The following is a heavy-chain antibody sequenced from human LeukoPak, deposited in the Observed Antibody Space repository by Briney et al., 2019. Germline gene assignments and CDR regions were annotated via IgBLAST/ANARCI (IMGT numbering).Heavy chain of an antibody. J-gene: IGHJ4*02. Sequence: ASVKVSCKVSGYTLTELSMHWVRQAPGQGLEWMGGIIPIFGTANYAQKFQGRVTITADESTSTAYMELSSLRSEDTAVYYCARSRGYSYGQNYFDYWGQGTLVTVSS. CDR2: IIPIFGTA. D-gene: IGHD5-18*01. CDR3: ARSRGYSYGQNYFDY. V-gene: IGHV1-69*13. CDR1: GYTLTELS.